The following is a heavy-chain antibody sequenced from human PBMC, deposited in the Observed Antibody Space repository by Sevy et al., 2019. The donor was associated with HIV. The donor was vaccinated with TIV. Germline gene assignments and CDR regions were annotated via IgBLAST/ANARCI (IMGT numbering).Heavy chain of an antibody. CDR3: ARGRVGPYDYVWGSYNGYYYGMDV. CDR2: INSDGSST. CDR1: GFTFSSYW. D-gene: IGHD3-16*01. Sequence: GGSLRLSCAASGFTFSSYWMHWVRQAPGKGLVWDSRINSDGSSTSYADSVKRRFTISRDNAKNTLYLQMNSLRAEDTAVYYCARGRVGPYDYVWGSYNGYYYGMDVWGQGTTVTVSS. V-gene: IGHV3-74*01. J-gene: IGHJ6*02.